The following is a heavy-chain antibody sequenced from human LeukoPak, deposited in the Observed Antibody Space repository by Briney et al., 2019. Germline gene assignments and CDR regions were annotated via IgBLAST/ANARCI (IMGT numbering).Heavy chain of an antibody. CDR2: INHSGRN. D-gene: IGHD3-9*01. V-gene: IGHV4-34*01. J-gene: IGHJ4*02. Sequence: PSETLSLTCAVYGGSFSGSYGSWLRQPPGKGLEWVGEINHSGRNNYNPSLKRRVTISVDTSKNQFSLKLSSVTAADTAVYYCARGGVRYFDWLPKGYFDYWGQGTLVTVSS. CDR3: ARGGVRYFDWLPKGYFDY. CDR1: GGSFSGSY.